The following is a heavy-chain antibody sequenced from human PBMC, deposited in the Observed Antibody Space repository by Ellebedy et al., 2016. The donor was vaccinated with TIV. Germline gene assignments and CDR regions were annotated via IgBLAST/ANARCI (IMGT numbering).Heavy chain of an antibody. CDR1: GGSISSDDYY. D-gene: IGHD2-15*01. CDR2: IYYSGST. J-gene: IGHJ5*02. V-gene: IGHV4-30-4*01. Sequence: SETLSLTXTVSGGSISSDDYYWSWIRQPPGKGLEWIGYIYYSGSTYSNPSLKSRVTMSVDTSKNQFSLKLSSVTAADTALYYCAREVVVVPPYNYFDPWGQGTLVTVSS. CDR3: AREVVVVPPYNYFDP.